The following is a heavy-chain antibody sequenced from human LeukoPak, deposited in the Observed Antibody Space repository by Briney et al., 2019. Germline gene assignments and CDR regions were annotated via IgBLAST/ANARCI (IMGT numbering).Heavy chain of an antibody. Sequence: GEARKISCKGSGYGFTSYWIGWVRQMPGKGLEWRGIIYPGDSDTRYSPSFQGQVTVSADKSISTAYLQWSSLKAADTAMYYCARTGNLAVADVWGKGTTVTASS. CDR3: ARTGNLAVADV. V-gene: IGHV5-51*01. CDR2: IYPGDSDT. J-gene: IGHJ6*04. D-gene: IGHD1-7*01. CDR1: GYGFTSYW.